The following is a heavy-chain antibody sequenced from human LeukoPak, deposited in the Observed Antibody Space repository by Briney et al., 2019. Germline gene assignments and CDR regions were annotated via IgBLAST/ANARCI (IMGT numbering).Heavy chain of an antibody. CDR2: IYSGGST. J-gene: IGHJ4*02. CDR3: ARGGAIVGDVEIDY. D-gene: IGHD1-26*01. Sequence: GGSLRLSCAASGFTVSSNYMSWVRQAPGKGLEWVSVIYSGGSTYYADSVKGRVIISRDNSKNMLYLQMNSLRAEDTAVYYCARGGAIVGDVEIDYWGQGTLVTVSS. CDR1: GFTVSSNY. V-gene: IGHV3-66*01.